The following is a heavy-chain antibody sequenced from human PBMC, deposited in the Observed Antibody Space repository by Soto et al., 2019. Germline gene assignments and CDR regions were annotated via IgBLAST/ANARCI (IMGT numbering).Heavy chain of an antibody. CDR1: GGTFSSYA. Sequence: QVQLVQSGAEVKKPGSSVKVSCKASGGTFSSYAISWVRQAPGQGLEWLGGIIPIFGTANYAQKFQGRVTITADESTSTACMDLSSLRPEDTAVYYCARSFKFTFGGVIVEGWFDPWGQGTLVTVSS. D-gene: IGHD3-16*02. J-gene: IGHJ5*02. CDR2: IIPIFGTA. V-gene: IGHV1-69*12. CDR3: ARSFKFTFGGVIVEGWFDP.